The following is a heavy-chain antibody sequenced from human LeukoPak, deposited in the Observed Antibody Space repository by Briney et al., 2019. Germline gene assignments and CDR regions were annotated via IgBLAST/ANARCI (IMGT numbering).Heavy chain of an antibody. CDR3: ARGGYSYGSNYYYYGMDV. CDR2: ISSNGGNT. Sequence: QPGGSLRLSCAASGFTFSSYAMHWVRQAPGKGLEYVSAISSNGGNTYYANSVKGRFTISRDNSKNTLYLQMGSLRAEDMAVYYCARGGYSYGSNYYYYGMDVWGQGTTVTVSS. D-gene: IGHD5-18*01. J-gene: IGHJ6*02. V-gene: IGHV3-64*01. CDR1: GFTFSSYA.